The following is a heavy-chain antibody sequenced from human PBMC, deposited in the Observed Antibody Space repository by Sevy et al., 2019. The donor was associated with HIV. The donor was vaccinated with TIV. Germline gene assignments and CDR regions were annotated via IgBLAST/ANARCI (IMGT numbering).Heavy chain of an antibody. CDR2: IYYSGST. D-gene: IGHD5-18*01. Sequence: SETLSLTCTVSGGSISSGDYYWSWIRQPPGKGLEWIGYIYYSGSTYYNPSLKSRVTISVDTSKNQFSLKLSSVTAAATAVYYCARAYSYGLWWFDPWGQGTLVTVSS. V-gene: IGHV4-30-4*01. CDR1: GGSISSGDYY. J-gene: IGHJ5*02. CDR3: ARAYSYGLWWFDP.